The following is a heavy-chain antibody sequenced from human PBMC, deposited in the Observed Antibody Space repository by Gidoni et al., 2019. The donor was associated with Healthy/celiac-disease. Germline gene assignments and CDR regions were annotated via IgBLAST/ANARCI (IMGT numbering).Heavy chain of an antibody. CDR2: IYHSGST. J-gene: IGHJ4*02. CDR1: GYSISSGYY. D-gene: IGHD3-22*01. V-gene: IGHV4-38-2*02. Sequence: QVQLQESGPGLVKPSETLSLTCAVSGYSISSGYYWGWIRQPPGKGLEWIGSIYHSGSTYYNPSLKSRVTISVDTSKNQFSLKLSSVTAADTAVYYCAREVMTTEPSDFDYWGQGTLVTVSS. CDR3: AREVMTTEPSDFDY.